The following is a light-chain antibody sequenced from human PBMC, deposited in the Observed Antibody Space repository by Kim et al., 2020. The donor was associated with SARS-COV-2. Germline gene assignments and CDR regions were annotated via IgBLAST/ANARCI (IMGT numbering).Light chain of an antibody. CDR1: GGSIASKY. CDR3: QSYDSSNWV. V-gene: IGLV6-57*03. CDR2: EDN. J-gene: IGLJ3*02. Sequence: GQPVTTPSTRGGGSIASKYVHGYQQSPGSAPTPVIYEDNQRPSGVPDRFSGSIDSSSNSASLTISGLKTEDEADYYCQSYDSSNWVFGGGTQLTVL.